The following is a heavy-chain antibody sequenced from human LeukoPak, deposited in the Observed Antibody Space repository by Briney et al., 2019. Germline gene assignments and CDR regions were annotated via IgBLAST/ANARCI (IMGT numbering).Heavy chain of an antibody. Sequence: GGSLRLSCAASGFTFSSYGMHWVRQAPGKGLEWVAVIWYDGSNKYYADSVKGRFTISRDNSKNTLYLQMNSLRADDTAVYSCAKESVAYYYYGMDVWGQGTTVTVSS. CDR1: GFTFSSYG. V-gene: IGHV3-30*02. CDR3: AKESVAYYYYGMDV. CDR2: IWYDGSNK. J-gene: IGHJ6*02.